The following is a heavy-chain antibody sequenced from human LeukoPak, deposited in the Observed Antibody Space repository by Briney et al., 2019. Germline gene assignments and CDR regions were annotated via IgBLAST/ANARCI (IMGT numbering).Heavy chain of an antibody. V-gene: IGHV4-4*07. CDR1: GGSISTFY. D-gene: IGHD6-19*01. Sequence: PSETLSLTCTVSGGSISTFYWGWIRQPAGKGLEWIGRMHTSGSTDYNPSLKSRVSMSVDTSQNQFFLRLRSVTAADTAVYYCVRDGTGDSSGWHLWGQGTLVPVSP. CDR3: VRDGTGDSSGWHL. J-gene: IGHJ4*02. CDR2: MHTSGST.